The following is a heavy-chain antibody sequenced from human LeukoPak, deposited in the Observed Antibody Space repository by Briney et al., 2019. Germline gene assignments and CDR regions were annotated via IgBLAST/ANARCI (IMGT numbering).Heavy chain of an antibody. CDR1: GGSISSGSYY. CDR2: IYTSGST. J-gene: IGHJ6*03. CDR3: AGRVCSSTSCYYYYYMDV. V-gene: IGHV4-61*02. D-gene: IGHD2-2*01. Sequence: SETLSLTCTVSGGSISSGSYYWSWIRQPAGKGLEWIGRIYTSGSTNYTPSLKSRVTISVDTSKNQLSLKLSSVTAADTAVYYCAGRVCSSTSCYYYYYMDVWGKGTTVTVSS.